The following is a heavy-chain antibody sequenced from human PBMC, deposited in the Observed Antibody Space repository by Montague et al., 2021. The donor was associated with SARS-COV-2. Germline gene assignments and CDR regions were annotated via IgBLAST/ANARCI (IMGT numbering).Heavy chain of an antibody. Sequence: SLRLSCAASGFTFNAYTMTWVRRAPGRGLEWVSSIFGSGAGSYYADSAQGRFTISRDNSKNTLYLQMHTLTADDTAVYYCAKNGGSGSLVYWYFDFWGRGTLVTVSS. D-gene: IGHD3-10*01. CDR3: AKNGGSGSLVYWYFDF. CDR2: IFGSGAGS. J-gene: IGHJ2*01. CDR1: GFTFNAYT. V-gene: IGHV3-23*01.